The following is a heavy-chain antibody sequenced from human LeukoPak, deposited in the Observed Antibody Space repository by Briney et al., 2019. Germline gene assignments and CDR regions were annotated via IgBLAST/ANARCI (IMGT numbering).Heavy chain of an antibody. J-gene: IGHJ4*02. V-gene: IGHV3-23*01. CDR1: GFTFSNYA. CDR2: ISGSGGST. CDR3: AKQATGNYGIYDY. Sequence: PGGSLRLSCAASGFTFSNYAMTWVRQAPGKGLECVSLISGSGGSTHYVDSVKGRFTTSRDNSKNTLYLKMNSLRAEDTAVYYCAKQATGNYGIYDYWGQGTLVTVSS. D-gene: IGHD3-9*01.